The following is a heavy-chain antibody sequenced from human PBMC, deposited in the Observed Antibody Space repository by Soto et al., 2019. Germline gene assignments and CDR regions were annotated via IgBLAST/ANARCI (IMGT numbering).Heavy chain of an antibody. Sequence: PSETLSLTCTVSGGFINSGDYYWSWIRQPPGKGLEWIAYIYYSGSTYYNPSLKSRVTISVDTSKNQFSLKLSSVTAADTAVYYCARERIAYYYDSSGYLDPWGQGTLVTVSS. CDR3: ARERIAYYYDSSGYLDP. V-gene: IGHV4-30-4*01. CDR1: GGFINSGDYY. J-gene: IGHJ5*02. CDR2: IYYSGST. D-gene: IGHD3-22*01.